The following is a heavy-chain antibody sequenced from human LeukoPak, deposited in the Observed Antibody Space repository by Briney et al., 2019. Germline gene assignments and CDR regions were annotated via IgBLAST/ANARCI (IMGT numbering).Heavy chain of an antibody. V-gene: IGHV3-21*01. Sequence: PGGSLRLSCTASGFTFSSYSMNWLRQAPGKGLEWVSSISSSSSYIYYADSVKGRFTISRDNAKNSLYLQMNSLRAEDTAVYYCARFRGGYDFDYWGQGTLVTVSS. J-gene: IGHJ4*02. D-gene: IGHD5-12*01. CDR1: GFTFSSYS. CDR3: ARFRGGYDFDY. CDR2: ISSSSSYI.